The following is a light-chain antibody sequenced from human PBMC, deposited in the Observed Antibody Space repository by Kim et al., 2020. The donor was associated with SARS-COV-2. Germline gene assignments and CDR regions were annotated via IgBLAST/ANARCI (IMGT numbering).Light chain of an antibody. V-gene: IGLV1-44*01. Sequence: GQRVTISCSGSSSNSGSHTVNCYHQDPGTAPKLLIYSNDQRPSGVPDRFSGSKSGTSASLAISGLQSEDEVDYYCAAWDDSLNGWVFGGGTQLTVL. CDR2: SND. CDR1: SSNSGSHT. J-gene: IGLJ3*02. CDR3: AAWDDSLNGWV.